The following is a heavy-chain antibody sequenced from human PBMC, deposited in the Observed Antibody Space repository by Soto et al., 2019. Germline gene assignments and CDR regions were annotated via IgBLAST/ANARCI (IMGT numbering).Heavy chain of an antibody. CDR3: ATGGGGNWFDP. J-gene: IGHJ5*02. CDR2: IIPILGTV. Sequence: QVQLVQSGSEVKKPGSSVKVSCKVSGGTFSSYIITWVRQAPGQGLEWMGRIIPILGTVDYAQRFQGRVTITADTAPNTAYMSLSSLGSSDTAVYYCATGGGGNWFDPWGHGTLVTVSS. D-gene: IGHD3-10*01. V-gene: IGHV1-69*08. CDR1: GGTFSSYI.